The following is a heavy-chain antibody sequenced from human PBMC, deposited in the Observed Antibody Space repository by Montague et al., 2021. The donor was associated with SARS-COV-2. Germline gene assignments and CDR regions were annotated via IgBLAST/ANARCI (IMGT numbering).Heavy chain of an antibody. Sequence: SETLSLTCTVSGGSISSSSYYWGWIRQPPGKGRAWISSIKDSGSTYYNPSLKSRVTIAADTSKNQFSLKLITVAAADTAVYYCARHAGKRITVFGVVKGKYYFDYWGQGTLVAVSS. CDR2: IKDSGST. J-gene: IGHJ4*02. D-gene: IGHD3-3*01. CDR3: ARHAGKRITVFGVVKGKYYFDY. V-gene: IGHV4-39*01. CDR1: GGSISSSSYY.